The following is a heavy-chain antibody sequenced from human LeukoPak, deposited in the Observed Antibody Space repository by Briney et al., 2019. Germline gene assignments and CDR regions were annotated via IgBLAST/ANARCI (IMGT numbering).Heavy chain of an antibody. CDR1: GFTFSSYA. CDR3: ARVKYCSSTSCPGGY. D-gene: IGHD2-2*01. Sequence: GGSLRLSCAASGFTFSSYAMHWVRQAPGKGLEWVAVISYDGSNKYYADSVKGRFTISRDNSKNTLYLQMNSLRAEDTAVYYCARVKYCSSTSCPGGYWGQGTLVTVSS. V-gene: IGHV3-30-3*01. CDR2: ISYDGSNK. J-gene: IGHJ4*02.